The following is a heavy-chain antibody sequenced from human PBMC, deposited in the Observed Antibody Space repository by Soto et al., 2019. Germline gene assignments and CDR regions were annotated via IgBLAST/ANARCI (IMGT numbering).Heavy chain of an antibody. Sequence: GGSLRLSCAASGFTLSSYSMNWVRQAPGKGLEWVSYISSSSSTIYYADSVKGRFTISRDNAKNSLYLQMNSLRDEDTAVYYCARERYSSGLNWFDPWGQGTLVTVSS. CDR1: GFTLSSYS. V-gene: IGHV3-48*02. J-gene: IGHJ5*02. D-gene: IGHD6-19*01. CDR2: ISSSSSTI. CDR3: ARERYSSGLNWFDP.